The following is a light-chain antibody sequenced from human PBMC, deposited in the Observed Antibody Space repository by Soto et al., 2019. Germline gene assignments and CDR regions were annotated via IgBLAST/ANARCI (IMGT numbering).Light chain of an antibody. CDR2: GAS. Sequence: EIVLTQSPGTLSLSPGERATLSCRASQSVSSSYLAWYQQKPGQAPRLLIYGASSRATGIPDRFSGSGSGTDFTLTISRLEPEDFAVYYFHQYHSSPLPFGGGTKVEI. J-gene: IGKJ4*01. CDR3: HQYHSSPLP. V-gene: IGKV3-20*01. CDR1: QSVSSSY.